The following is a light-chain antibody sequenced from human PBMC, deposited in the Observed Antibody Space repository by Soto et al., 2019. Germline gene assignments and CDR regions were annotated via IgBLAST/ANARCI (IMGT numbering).Light chain of an antibody. CDR3: QQFSTSPLT. CDR1: QGIRSS. V-gene: IGKV1-13*02. CDR2: DAS. J-gene: IGKJ4*01. Sequence: AIQLTQSPYSLSASVGDRVTITCRASQGIRSSLTWYQHKPGKPPNVLIYDASTLESGVPPRFSGSGSGTDFTLTISSLQPEDFATYYCQQFSTSPLTFGGGTKVEIK.